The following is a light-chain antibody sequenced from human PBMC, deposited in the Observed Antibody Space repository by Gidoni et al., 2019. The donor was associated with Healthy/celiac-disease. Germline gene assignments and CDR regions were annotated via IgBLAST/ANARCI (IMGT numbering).Light chain of an antibody. CDR3: QQYYSTPRT. CDR1: QSFLYSSNNKNY. J-gene: IGKJ1*01. Sequence: DIVMTQSPDSLAVSLGERATINCKSSQSFLYSSNNKNYLAWYQQKPGQPPKLLIYWASTRESGVPDRFSGSGSGTDFTLTISSLQAEDVAVYYCQQYYSTPRTFGQGTKVGIK. V-gene: IGKV4-1*01. CDR2: WAS.